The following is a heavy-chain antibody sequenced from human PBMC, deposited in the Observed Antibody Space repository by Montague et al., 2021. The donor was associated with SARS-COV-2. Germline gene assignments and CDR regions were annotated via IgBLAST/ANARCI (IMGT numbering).Heavy chain of an antibody. CDR2: IYHNGST. J-gene: IGHJ6*02. D-gene: IGHD4-23*01. CDR3: ARGGGNSADYYNYTMDV. Sequence: SETLSLTCTVSGGSISSYYWTWIRQPPGKGLESIGYIYHNGSTKYNPSLKSRVTISVDTSKNQFSLRLSSVSVADTAVSYCARGGGNSADYYNYTMDVWGQGITVTVFS. V-gene: IGHV4-59*01. CDR1: GGSISSYY.